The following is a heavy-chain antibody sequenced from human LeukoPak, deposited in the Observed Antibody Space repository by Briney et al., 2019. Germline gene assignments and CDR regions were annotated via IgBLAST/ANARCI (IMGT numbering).Heavy chain of an antibody. D-gene: IGHD6-13*01. CDR1: GFTFSNYA. CDR3: AKARAGNITAAFNY. V-gene: IGHV3-23*01. Sequence: GGSLRLSCAASGFTFSNYAMNWVRQAPGKGLESVSSISGSGDNTYYADSVKGRFTIPRDNSKNTLSLQMNSLRAEDTAVYYCAKARAGNITAAFNYWGQGTLVTVSS. J-gene: IGHJ4*02. CDR2: ISGSGDNT.